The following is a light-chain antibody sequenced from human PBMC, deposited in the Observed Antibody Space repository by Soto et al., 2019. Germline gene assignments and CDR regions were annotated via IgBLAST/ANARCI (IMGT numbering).Light chain of an antibody. J-gene: IGKJ5*01. CDR2: DAT. Sequence: VLTQSPATLSLSPREKATLSCRASQSVSTYLAWYQQRPGQAPRLLIYDATNRATGIPARFSGSGSGTDFLLTISGLEPADSAVYYCQHRSNSPPWITFGQGTRLEI. V-gene: IGKV3-11*01. CDR1: QSVSTY. CDR3: QHRSNSPPWIT.